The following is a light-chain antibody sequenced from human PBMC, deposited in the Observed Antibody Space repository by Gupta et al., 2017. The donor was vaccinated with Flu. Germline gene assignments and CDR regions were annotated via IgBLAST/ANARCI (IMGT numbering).Light chain of an antibody. CDR1: QSLLHSNGNNY. J-gene: IGKJ1*01. CDR2: LGS. Sequence: ISGRSSQSLLHSNGNNYLDWYRQKPGQSPQLLVYLGSNRASGVPDRFSGSGSGTDFTLRISRVEADDVGVYYCMQGIDTPRTFGQGTKVEIK. CDR3: MQGIDTPRT. V-gene: IGKV2-28*01.